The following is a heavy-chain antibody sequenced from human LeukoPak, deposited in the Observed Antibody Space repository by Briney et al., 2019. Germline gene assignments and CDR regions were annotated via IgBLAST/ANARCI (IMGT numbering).Heavy chain of an antibody. CDR1: GYTLTELS. J-gene: IGHJ4*02. Sequence: GASVNVSCKVSGYTLTELSMHWVRQAPGKGLEWMGGFDPEDGETIYAQKFQGRVTMTEDTSTDTAYMELSSLRSEDTAVYYCATVNYYDSSGYYYAYYFDYWGQGTLVTVSS. CDR2: FDPEDGET. D-gene: IGHD3-22*01. CDR3: ATVNYYDSSGYYYAYYFDY. V-gene: IGHV1-24*01.